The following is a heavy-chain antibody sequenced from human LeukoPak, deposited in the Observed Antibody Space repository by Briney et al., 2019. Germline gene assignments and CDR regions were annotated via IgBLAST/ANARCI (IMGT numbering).Heavy chain of an antibody. Sequence: GGSLRLSCAASGFTFTYYAIHWVRQAPGKGLEWVAFIRYDGTNKNYADSVKGRFTISRDNSKNTLYLQMNSLRVEDTAVYYCAKARTREYSYGSFDYWGQGTLVTVSS. V-gene: IGHV3-30*02. D-gene: IGHD5-18*01. CDR2: IRYDGTNK. CDR3: AKARTREYSYGSFDY. CDR1: GFTFTYYA. J-gene: IGHJ4*02.